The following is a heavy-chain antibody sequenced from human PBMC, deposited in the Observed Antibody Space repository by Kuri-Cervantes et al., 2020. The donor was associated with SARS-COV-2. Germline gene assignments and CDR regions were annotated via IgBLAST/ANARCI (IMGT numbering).Heavy chain of an antibody. CDR2: ISSRGNYI. J-gene: IGHJ6*03. Sequence: GGSLRLSCAASGFTFSSYAMSWVRQTPGKGLEWVSFISSRGNYIYYPDSVKGRFTVSRDNANNSLYLQMNSLSAEDTAVYYCAGGSVDTTTTSYSYLDVWGKGTTVTVFS. CDR1: GFTFSSYA. D-gene: IGHD5-18*01. CDR3: AGGSVDTTTTSYSYLDV. V-gene: IGHV3-21*01.